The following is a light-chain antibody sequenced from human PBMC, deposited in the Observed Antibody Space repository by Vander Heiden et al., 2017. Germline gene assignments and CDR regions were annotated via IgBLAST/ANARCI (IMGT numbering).Light chain of an antibody. J-gene: IGKJ1*01. CDR1: QSVSSN. V-gene: IGKV3-15*01. CDR2: GAS. CDR3: QQYNNWQWT. Sequence: EIMMTQSPATLSVSPGERATLSCRASQSVSSNLAWYQQKPGQAPRLLIYGASTIATGIPARFSGSGSGTEFTLTISSLQSEDFAVYYCQQYNNWQWTFGQGTKVEIK.